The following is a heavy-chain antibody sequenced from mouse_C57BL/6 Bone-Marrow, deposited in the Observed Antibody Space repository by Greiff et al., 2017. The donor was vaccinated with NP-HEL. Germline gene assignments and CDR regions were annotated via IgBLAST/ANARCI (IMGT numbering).Heavy chain of an antibody. D-gene: IGHD4-1*01. J-gene: IGHJ3*01. CDR1: GYTFTSYW. V-gene: IGHV1-50*01. CDR3: AKLGRGFAC. CDR2: IDPSDSYT. Sequence: QVQLQQPGAELVKPGASVKLSCKASGYTFTSYWMQWVKQRPGQGLEWIGEIDPSDSYTNYNQKFKGKATLTVDTSSSTAYMQLSSLTSEDSAVYYCAKLGRGFACWGRGTLVTVSA.